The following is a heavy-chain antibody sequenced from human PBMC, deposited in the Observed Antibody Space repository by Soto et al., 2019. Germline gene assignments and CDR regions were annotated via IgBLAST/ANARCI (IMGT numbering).Heavy chain of an antibody. CDR1: GGSISSYR. J-gene: IGHJ4*02. V-gene: IGHV4-4*07. Sequence: SETLSLTCTVSGGSISSYRWSWIRQPAWKGLEWIGRISNNGNTPYNPSLKSRVTVSVDTSRNQFFLNLHSVTAADSAVYFCGRESGETWDYEAYWGQGTPVTVSS. CDR3: GRESGETWDYEAY. D-gene: IGHD1-7*01. CDR2: ISNNGNT.